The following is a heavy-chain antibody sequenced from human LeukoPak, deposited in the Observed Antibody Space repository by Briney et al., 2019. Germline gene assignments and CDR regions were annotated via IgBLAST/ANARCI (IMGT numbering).Heavy chain of an antibody. CDR3: ARESYGLSLNH. CDR1: GSTFTGYY. V-gene: IGHV1-2*06. J-gene: IGHJ1*01. CDR2: INPNSGGT. Sequence: GASVKVSCKASGSTFTGYYMHWVRQAPGQGLEWMGRINPNSGGTNYAQKFQSRVTMTRDTSISTAYMELSRLRSDDTAVYYCARESYGLSLNHWGQGTLVTVSS. D-gene: IGHD5-18*01.